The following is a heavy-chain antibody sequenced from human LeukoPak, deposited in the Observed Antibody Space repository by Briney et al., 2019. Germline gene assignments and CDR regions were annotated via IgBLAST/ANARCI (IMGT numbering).Heavy chain of an antibody. Sequence: SETLSLTCTVSGGSISSYYWSWIRQPPGKGLEWIGYIYYSGSTNYNPSLKSRVTISVDTSKKQFSLKLSSVTAADTAVYYCARTLGGVVPAADDAFDIWGQGTMVTVSS. CDR1: GGSISSYY. J-gene: IGHJ3*02. D-gene: IGHD2-2*01. CDR3: ARTLGGVVPAADDAFDI. V-gene: IGHV4-59*01. CDR2: IYYSGST.